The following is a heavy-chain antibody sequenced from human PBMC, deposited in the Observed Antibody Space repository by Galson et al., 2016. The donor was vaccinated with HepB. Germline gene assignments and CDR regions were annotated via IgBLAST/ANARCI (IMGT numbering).Heavy chain of an antibody. V-gene: IGHV3-30-3*01. D-gene: IGHD4-23*01. CDR3: AIDYYGGNSVVCAY. Sequence: SLRLSCAASGFTFSSYAMYWVRQAPGKGLEWVAVITYEGSNKYYADSEKGRLTISRDNSKNTLYLQINSLRAEDTAFDYCAIDYYGGNSVVCAYWGQGTLVTV. CDR2: ITYEGSNK. CDR1: GFTFSSYA. J-gene: IGHJ4*02.